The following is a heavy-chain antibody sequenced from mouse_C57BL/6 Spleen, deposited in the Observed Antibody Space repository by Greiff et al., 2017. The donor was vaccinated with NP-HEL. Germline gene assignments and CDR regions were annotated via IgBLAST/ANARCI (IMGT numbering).Heavy chain of an antibody. CDR3: ARYYGSSPLDY. D-gene: IGHD1-1*01. J-gene: IGHJ2*01. Sequence: EVKLVESGGGLVQPGGSLSLSCAASGFTFTDYYMSWVRQPPGKALEWLGFIRNKANGYTTEYSASVKGRFTISRDNSQSILYLQMNALRAEDSATYYCARYYGSSPLDYWGQGTTLTVSS. CDR2: IRNKANGYTT. CDR1: GFTFTDYY. V-gene: IGHV7-3*01.